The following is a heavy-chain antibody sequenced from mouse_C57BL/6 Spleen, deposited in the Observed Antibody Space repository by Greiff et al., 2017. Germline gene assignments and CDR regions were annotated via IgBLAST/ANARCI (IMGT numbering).Heavy chain of an antibody. J-gene: IGHJ2*01. CDR2: IDPETGGT. CDR1: GYTFTDYE. D-gene: IGHD4-1*01. Sequence: VQLQQSGAELVRPGASVTLSCKASGYTFTDYEMHWVKQTPVHGLEWIGAIDPETGGTAYNQKFKGKAILTADKSSSTAYMELRSLASEDSAVYYCTRGTGTDWGQGTTLTVSS. V-gene: IGHV1-15*01. CDR3: TRGTGTD.